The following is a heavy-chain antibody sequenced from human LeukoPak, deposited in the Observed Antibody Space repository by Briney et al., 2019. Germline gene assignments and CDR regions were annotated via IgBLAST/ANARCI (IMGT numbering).Heavy chain of an antibody. CDR3: AKVGIQANPQRAFDY. Sequence: PGGSLRLSCAASGFTFSTHGMHWVRQAPGKGLEWVAFIRYDGSNKYYADSVKGRFTISRDNSKNTLYLQMNSLRAEDTAVYYCAKVGIQANPQRAFDYWGQGTLVTVSS. CDR1: GFTFSTHG. D-gene: IGHD6-25*01. V-gene: IGHV3-30*02. CDR2: IRYDGSNK. J-gene: IGHJ4*02.